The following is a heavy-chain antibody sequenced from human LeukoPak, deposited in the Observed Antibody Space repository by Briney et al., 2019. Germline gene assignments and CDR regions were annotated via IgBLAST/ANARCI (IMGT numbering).Heavy chain of an antibody. Sequence: SETLSLTCTVAGGSISSSSYYWGWIRQPPGKGLEWVGSIYYSGSTYYNASLKSRVTISVDTSKNQFSLKLSSVTAADTAVYYCARVPLPAAIFDWFDPWGQGTLVTVSS. CDR2: IYYSGST. CDR1: GGSISSSSYY. J-gene: IGHJ5*02. D-gene: IGHD2-2*01. CDR3: ARVPLPAAIFDWFDP. V-gene: IGHV4-39*07.